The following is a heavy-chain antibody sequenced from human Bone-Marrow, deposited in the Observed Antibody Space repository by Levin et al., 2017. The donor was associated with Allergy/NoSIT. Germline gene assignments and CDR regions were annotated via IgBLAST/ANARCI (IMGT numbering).Heavy chain of an antibody. CDR3: AKDRSSSWAIDY. CDR1: GFTFSSSG. V-gene: IGHV3-30*18. Sequence: SCAASGFTFSSSGMHWVRQAPGKGLEWVAVISYDGSNIYYADSVKGRFTISRDNSKNTLYLQMDSLRADDTAVYYCAKDRSSSWAIDYWGQGALVTVSS. D-gene: IGHD6-13*01. J-gene: IGHJ4*02. CDR2: ISYDGSNI.